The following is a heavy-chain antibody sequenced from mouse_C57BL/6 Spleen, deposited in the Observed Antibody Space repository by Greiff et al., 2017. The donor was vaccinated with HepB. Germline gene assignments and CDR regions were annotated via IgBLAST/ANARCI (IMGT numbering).Heavy chain of an antibody. V-gene: IGHV1-52*01. Sequence: QVQLKQPGAELVRPGSSVKLSCKASGYTFTSYWMHWVKQRPIQGLEWIGNIDPSDSETHYNQKFKDKATLTVDKSSSTAYMQLSSLTSEDSAVYYCASGSSYVGFAYWGQGTLVTVSA. CDR3: ASGSSYVGFAY. CDR1: GYTFTSYW. D-gene: IGHD1-1*01. J-gene: IGHJ3*01. CDR2: IDPSDSET.